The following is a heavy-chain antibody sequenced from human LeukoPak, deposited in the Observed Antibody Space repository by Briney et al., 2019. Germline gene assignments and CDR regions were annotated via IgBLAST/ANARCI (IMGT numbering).Heavy chain of an antibody. CDR1: GFTFSNYR. CDR3: ARDGVLNFNWFDP. J-gene: IGHJ5*02. CDR2: ISSSSSYI. D-gene: IGHD1-20*01. V-gene: IGHV3-21*01. Sequence: PGGSLRLSCAASGFTFSNYRMNWVRQAPGKGLEWVSSISSSSSYIYYADSVKGRFTISRDNAKNSLYLQMNSLRAENAAVYYCARDGVLNFNWFDPWGQGTLVTVSS.